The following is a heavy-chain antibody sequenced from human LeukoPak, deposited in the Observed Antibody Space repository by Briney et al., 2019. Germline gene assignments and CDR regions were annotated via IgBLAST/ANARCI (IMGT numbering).Heavy chain of an antibody. Sequence: GGSLRLSCAASGFTFSSYGMHWVRQAPGKGLEWVAVISYDANDKYYANSMKGRFTISRDNFKNTLYLQINDLRAEDTALYYCARGLRGELSFHDYWGQGTLVTVS. J-gene: IGHJ4*02. V-gene: IGHV3-30*03. D-gene: IGHD3-16*02. CDR3: ARGLRGELSFHDY. CDR2: ISYDANDK. CDR1: GFTFSSYG.